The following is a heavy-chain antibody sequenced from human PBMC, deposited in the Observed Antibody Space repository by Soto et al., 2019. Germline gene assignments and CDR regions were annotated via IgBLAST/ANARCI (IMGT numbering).Heavy chain of an antibody. CDR3: TRGSPPGGGKYQLLCRGRCFDY. CDR2: ISAYNGNT. J-gene: IGHJ4*02. D-gene: IGHD2-2*01. V-gene: IGHV1-18*01. CDR1: GYTFTSYG. Sequence: ASVKVSCKASGYTFTSYGISWVRQAPGQGLEWMGWISAYNGNTNYAQKLQGRVTMTTDTSTSTAYMELRSLRSDDTAVYYCTRGSPPGGGKYQLLCRGRCFDYWGQGTLVTVAS.